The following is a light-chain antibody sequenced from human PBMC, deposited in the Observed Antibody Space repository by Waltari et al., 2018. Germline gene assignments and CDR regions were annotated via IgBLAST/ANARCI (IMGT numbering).Light chain of an antibody. J-gene: IGKJ1*01. CDR1: QTVSSSS. Sequence: EIVLTQSPGTLSLSPGERATLSCRASQTVSSSSLAWYQQKSGQAPRLLIYGTSNRAAGIPGRFNGSGSGTDFTLTISGLEPEDFAVYYCQQYGSSPETFGQGTKVEIK. V-gene: IGKV3-20*01. CDR2: GTS. CDR3: QQYGSSPET.